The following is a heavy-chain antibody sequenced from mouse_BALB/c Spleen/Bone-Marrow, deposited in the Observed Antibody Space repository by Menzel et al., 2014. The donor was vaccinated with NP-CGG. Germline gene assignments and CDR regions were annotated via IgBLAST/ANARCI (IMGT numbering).Heavy chain of an antibody. CDR2: IGSGGSYT. Sequence: DVQLVESGGGLVKPGGSLKLSCAASGFTFSSYAMSWVRQTPEKRLEWVATIGSGGSYTYYPDSVKGRFTISRDNAKNTLYLQMSSLRSEDTAMYYCARPPYYGSSEWYFDVWGAGTTVTVSS. V-gene: IGHV5-9-3*01. CDR1: GFTFSSYA. CDR3: ARPPYYGSSEWYFDV. D-gene: IGHD1-1*01. J-gene: IGHJ1*01.